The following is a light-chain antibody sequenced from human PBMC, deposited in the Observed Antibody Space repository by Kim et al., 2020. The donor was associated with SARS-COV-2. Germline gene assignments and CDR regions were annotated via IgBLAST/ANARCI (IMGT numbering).Light chain of an antibody. V-gene: IGKV3-20*01. CDR3: QQYGTTPRT. CDR1: QNVQSSS. CDR2: GAS. Sequence: SHGQRSTLFCRASQNVQSSSLALYPQRPGRVPRLLIYGASDWATGVPDRFSGSGSGTQFTLTISRLEPEDSAVYYCQQYGTTPRTFGQGTKVDIK. J-gene: IGKJ1*01.